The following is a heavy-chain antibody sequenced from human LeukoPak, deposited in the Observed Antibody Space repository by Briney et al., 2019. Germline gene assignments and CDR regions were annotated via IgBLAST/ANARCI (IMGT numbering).Heavy chain of an antibody. V-gene: IGHV3-7*01. CDR2: IKGDGSEK. CDR1: GFTLSSYW. Sequence: PGGSLRLSCEVSGFTLSSYWMSWVRQAPGKGLEWVANIKGDGSEKFYVDSVRGRFTVSRDNAKNSLYLHVNNLRAEDTAVYYCARGNGGDYFDFWGQGTLVTVSS. CDR3: ARGNGGDYFDF. J-gene: IGHJ4*02. D-gene: IGHD2-8*01.